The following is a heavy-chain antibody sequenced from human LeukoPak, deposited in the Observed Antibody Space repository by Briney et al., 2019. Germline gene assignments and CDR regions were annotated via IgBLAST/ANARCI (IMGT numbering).Heavy chain of an antibody. Sequence: GGSLTLSCAASGFTFSTYDMNWVRQARGKGLEWVSYISSSSRTISYADSVKGRFTISRDNAKNSLYLQMNSLRAEDTAVYYCARLRYYAMDVWGRGTTVTASS. V-gene: IGHV3-48*01. CDR3: ARLRYYAMDV. CDR1: GFTFSTYD. CDR2: ISSSSRTI. J-gene: IGHJ6*02.